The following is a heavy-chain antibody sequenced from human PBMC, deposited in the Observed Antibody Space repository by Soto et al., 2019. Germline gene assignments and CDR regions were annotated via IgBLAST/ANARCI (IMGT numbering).Heavy chain of an antibody. CDR1: GFTFNNFA. J-gene: IGHJ6*02. CDR2: IGGRDGTI. D-gene: IGHD2-2*01. Sequence: EVQLLESGGGLVQPGGSLRLSCAASGFTFNNFAMSWVRQAPGKGLEWVSYIGGRDGTILYADSVKGRFAISRDNSNNTLYLQANSLRAEDTAVYYCTRGPYYDTSSCFLPNYYFAMDVWGRGTTVTVSS. CDR3: TRGPYYDTSSCFLPNYYFAMDV. V-gene: IGHV3-23*01.